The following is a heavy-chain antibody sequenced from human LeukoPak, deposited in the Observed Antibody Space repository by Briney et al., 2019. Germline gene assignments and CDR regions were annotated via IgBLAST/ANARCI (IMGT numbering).Heavy chain of an antibody. CDR1: GFTFSDYY. D-gene: IGHD1-26*01. V-gene: IGHV3-11*04. CDR2: ISSSGSTI. J-gene: IGHJ4*02. CDR3: ARVREWELPAPFDY. Sequence: GGSLRLSCAASGFTFSDYYMSWIRQAPGKGLEWVSYISSSGSTIYYADSVKGRFTISRDNAKNSLYLQMNGLRAEDTAVYYCARVREWELPAPFDYWGQGTLVTVSS.